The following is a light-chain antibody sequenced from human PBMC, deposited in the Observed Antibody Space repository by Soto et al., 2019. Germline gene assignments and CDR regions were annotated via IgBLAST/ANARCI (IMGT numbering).Light chain of an antibody. V-gene: IGKV1-5*01. CDR3: QQYNTYWS. CDR2: DAS. Sequence: DIHMTQSRATLCASVGDRFTITGRASQSISVWLAWYQQKPGKAPNLLISDASNLESGVPSRSSGGGSGTEFTLTISSLQPDDLATFYCQQYNTYWSFGPGRKVDIK. J-gene: IGKJ3*01. CDR1: QSISVW.